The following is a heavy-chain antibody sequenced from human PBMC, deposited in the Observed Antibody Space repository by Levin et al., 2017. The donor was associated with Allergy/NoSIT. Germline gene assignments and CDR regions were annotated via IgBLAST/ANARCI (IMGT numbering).Heavy chain of an antibody. V-gene: IGHV5-51*01. CDR2: IHPGDFET. J-gene: IGHJ5*02. D-gene: IGHD6-19*01. CDR3: ARRRDEGLVSPAIDNWFDP. Sequence: GGSLRLSCQGSGYTFTNYWIGWVRLVPGKGLEWVGIIHPGDFETTYSPSFEGQVTISADRSINTAYLQWSSLRASDSGIYYCARRRDEGLVSPAIDNWFDPWGQGTLVTVSS. CDR1: GYTFTNYW.